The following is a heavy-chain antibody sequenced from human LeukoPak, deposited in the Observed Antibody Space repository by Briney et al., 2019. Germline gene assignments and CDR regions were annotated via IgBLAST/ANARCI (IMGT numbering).Heavy chain of an antibody. Sequence: GGSLRLSCAASGFTFSGSAMHWVRQASGKGLEWVGRIRSKANSYATAYAASVKGRFTISRDDPKNTAYLQMNSLKTEDTAVYYCTRREYYYDSSGYYHDAFDIWGQGTMVTVSS. J-gene: IGHJ3*02. CDR2: IRSKANSYAT. V-gene: IGHV3-73*01. CDR3: TRREYYYDSSGYYHDAFDI. CDR1: GFTFSGSA. D-gene: IGHD3-22*01.